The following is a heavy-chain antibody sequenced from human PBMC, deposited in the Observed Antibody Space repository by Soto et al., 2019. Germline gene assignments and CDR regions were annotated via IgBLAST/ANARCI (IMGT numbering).Heavy chain of an antibody. CDR2: ISGSGGST. CDR3: AKENPVKYYYDSSGYYSDY. Sequence: GGSLRLSCAASGFTFSSYAMSWVRQAPGKGLEWVSAISGSGGSTYYADSGKGRFTISRDNSKNTLYLQMNSLRAEDTAVYYCAKENPVKYYYDSSGYYSDYWGQGTLVTVSS. D-gene: IGHD3-22*01. V-gene: IGHV3-23*01. J-gene: IGHJ4*02. CDR1: GFTFSSYA.